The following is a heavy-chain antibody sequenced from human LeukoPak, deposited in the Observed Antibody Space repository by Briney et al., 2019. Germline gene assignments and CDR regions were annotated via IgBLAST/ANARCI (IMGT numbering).Heavy chain of an antibody. CDR3: TRRGHYGDYYFDY. CDR1: GGSISSSSYY. D-gene: IGHD4-17*01. V-gene: IGHV4-39*01. J-gene: IGHJ4*01. Sequence: RPSETLSLTCTVSGGSISSSSYYWGWIRQPPGKGLEWIGSIYYSRSTYYNPPLKSRVTISVDTSKNQFSLKLSSVTAADTAVYYCTRRGHYGDYYFDYWGQGTLVTVSS. CDR2: IYYSRST.